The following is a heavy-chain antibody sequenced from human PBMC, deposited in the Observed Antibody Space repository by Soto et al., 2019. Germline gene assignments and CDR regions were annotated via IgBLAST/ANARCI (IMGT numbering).Heavy chain of an antibody. V-gene: IGHV1-69*13. CDR3: ARGEEMATTYFDY. CDR2: IIPIFGTA. J-gene: IGHJ4*02. D-gene: IGHD1-1*01. CDR1: GGTFSSYA. Sequence: SVKVSCKASGGTFSSYAISWVRQAPGQGLEWMGGIIPIFGTANYTQKFQGRVTITADESTSTAYMELSSLRSEDTAVYYCARGEEMATTYFDYWGPGTLVTVSS.